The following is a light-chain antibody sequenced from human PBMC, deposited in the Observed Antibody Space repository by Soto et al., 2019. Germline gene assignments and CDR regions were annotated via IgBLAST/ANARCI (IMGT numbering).Light chain of an antibody. CDR1: SGSIASNY. Sequence: NFMLTQPHSVSESPGKTVTISCTRSSGSIASNYVQWYQQRPGSSPTTVIYEDNQRPSGVPDRFSGSIDSSSNSASLTISGLKHEDEADYYCQSYDSSNQGVFGGGTKLTVL. J-gene: IGLJ3*02. CDR3: QSYDSSNQGV. CDR2: EDN. V-gene: IGLV6-57*01.